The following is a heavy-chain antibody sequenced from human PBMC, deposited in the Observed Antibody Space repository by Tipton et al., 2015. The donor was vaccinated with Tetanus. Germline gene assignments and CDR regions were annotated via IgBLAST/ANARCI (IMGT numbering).Heavy chain of an antibody. V-gene: IGHV3-23*01. CDR3: AKGRTGGGVGRRNNSWFGP. J-gene: IGHJ5*02. D-gene: IGHD2-8*02. CDR2: ISGGGDET. Sequence: SLRLSCAASGFTFSDFAMNWLRQSPLRGLEWVSGISGGGDETHYADSVKGRFIISRDNSMNTIYLQMNSLRAEDTGLYYCAKGRTGGGVGRRNNSWFGPWGQGALVTVSA. CDR1: GFTFSDFA.